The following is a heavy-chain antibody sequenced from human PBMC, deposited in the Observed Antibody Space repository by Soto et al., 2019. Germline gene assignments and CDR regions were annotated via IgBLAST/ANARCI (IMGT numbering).Heavy chain of an antibody. CDR1: GGSISSYY. J-gene: IGHJ5*02. CDR2: IYYSGST. Sequence: SETLSLTCTVSGGSISSYYWSWIRQPPGKGLEWIGYIYYSGSTNYNPSLKSRVTISVDTSKNQFSLKLSSVTAADTAVYYCAREYCTNGVCYYNWFDPWGQGTLVTVSS. CDR3: AREYCTNGVCYYNWFDP. D-gene: IGHD2-8*01. V-gene: IGHV4-59*01.